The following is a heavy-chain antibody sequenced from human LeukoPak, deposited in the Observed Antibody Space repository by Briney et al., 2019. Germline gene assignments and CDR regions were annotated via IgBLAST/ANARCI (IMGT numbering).Heavy chain of an antibody. Sequence: GGSLRLSCAASGFTFSSYDMHWVRQATGKGLEWVSAICTAGDTYYPGSVKGRFTISRENAKNSLYLQMNSLRAGDTAVYYCARGRFWSGYYPEAFDYWGQGTLVTVSS. V-gene: IGHV3-13*01. D-gene: IGHD3-3*01. CDR1: GFTFSSYD. J-gene: IGHJ4*02. CDR3: ARGRFWSGYYPEAFDY. CDR2: ICTAGDT.